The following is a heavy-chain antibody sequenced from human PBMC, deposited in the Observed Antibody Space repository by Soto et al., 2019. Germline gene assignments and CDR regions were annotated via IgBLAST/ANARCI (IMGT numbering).Heavy chain of an antibody. CDR1: GYSFTNYW. D-gene: IGHD6-19*01. Sequence: GECLKSSCKASGYSFTNYWIGWVRQMPGKGLEWMGTIYPGDSDTRYGPSFQGQVTFSVDKSINTAYLHWTSLKASDTAIYYCAIQHPLDSSAWYNWGQGTPVTVSS. V-gene: IGHV5-51*01. J-gene: IGHJ4*02. CDR3: AIQHPLDSSAWYN. CDR2: IYPGDSDT.